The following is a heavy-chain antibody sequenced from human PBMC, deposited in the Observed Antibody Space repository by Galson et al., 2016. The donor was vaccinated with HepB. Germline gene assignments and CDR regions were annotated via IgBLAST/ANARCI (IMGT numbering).Heavy chain of an antibody. D-gene: IGHD3-3*01. CDR2: VDHRGSN. Sequence: ETLSLTCTVSGGSFNNYFCTWIRQSPEKGLEWIGEVDHRGSNDYNLSFKSRVTVSLDTSKSQCSLKLNSMTAADTAVYFCAKGHLGGYDFTRPMNGLWFDPWGQGTPVTVSS. CDR1: GGSFNNYF. J-gene: IGHJ5*02. V-gene: IGHV4-34*01. CDR3: AKGHLGGYDFTRPMNGLWFDP.